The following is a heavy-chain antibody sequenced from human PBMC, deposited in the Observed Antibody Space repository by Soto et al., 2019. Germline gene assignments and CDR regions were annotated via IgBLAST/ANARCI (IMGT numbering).Heavy chain of an antibody. Sequence: QVQLVQSGAEVKEPGSSVRVSCKASGGTFGNHAISWVRQAPGQGLEWLGGIIPVLGVGDNAQNFQGRVTITADASTSTAYLEMSSLRTEETALYYCAREAGYTYGDVFPYWGQGPLVPVSS. J-gene: IGHJ4*02. D-gene: IGHD5-18*01. V-gene: IGHV1-69*01. CDR3: AREAGYTYGDVFPY. CDR2: IIPVLGVG. CDR1: GGTFGNHA.